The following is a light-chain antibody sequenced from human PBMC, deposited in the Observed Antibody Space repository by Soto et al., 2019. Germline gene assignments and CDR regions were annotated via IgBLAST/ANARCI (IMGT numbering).Light chain of an antibody. CDR1: QSISSY. CDR3: QQSYLPPLT. V-gene: IGKV1-39*01. Sequence: DIQMTQSPSSLSASVGDRVTITCRASQSISSYLNWYHQKPGKAPKLLIYAASSLQSGVPSRFSGSGSGTDFTLTISSLQPEDFATYYCQQSYLPPLTFGGGTKVEIK. CDR2: AAS. J-gene: IGKJ4*01.